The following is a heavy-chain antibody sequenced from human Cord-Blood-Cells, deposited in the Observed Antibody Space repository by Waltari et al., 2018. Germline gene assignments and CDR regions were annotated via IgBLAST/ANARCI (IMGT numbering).Heavy chain of an antibody. D-gene: IGHD6-19*01. CDR2: IIPIVGTA. V-gene: IGHV1-69*01. J-gene: IGHJ1*01. CDR1: GGTFSSYA. Sequence: QVQLVQSGAEVKKPGSSVKVSCKASGGTFSSYAISWVRQAPGQGLEWMGGIIPIVGTANYAQKFQGRVTITADESTSTAYMELSSLRSEDTAVYYCARGPSLGIAVAGTVAEYFQHWGQGTLVTVSS. CDR3: ARGPSLGIAVAGTVAEYFQH.